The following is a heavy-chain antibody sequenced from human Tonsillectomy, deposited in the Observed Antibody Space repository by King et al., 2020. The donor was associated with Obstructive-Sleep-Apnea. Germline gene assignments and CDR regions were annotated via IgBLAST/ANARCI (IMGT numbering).Heavy chain of an antibody. CDR1: GYTISNYG. V-gene: IGHV3-30*03. J-gene: IGHJ4*02. D-gene: IGHD3-10*01. CDR3: ASPDGSGSHPPYYDY. Sequence: VQLVESGGGVVQPGRSLRLSCAASGYTISNYGMHWFRQAPGKGLEWVAIILYDGSNTYYADPVKGRFTISRDNSKNALYLQMNSLRSEDTAVYYCASPDGSGSHPPYYDYWGQGTLVTVSS. CDR2: ILYDGSNT.